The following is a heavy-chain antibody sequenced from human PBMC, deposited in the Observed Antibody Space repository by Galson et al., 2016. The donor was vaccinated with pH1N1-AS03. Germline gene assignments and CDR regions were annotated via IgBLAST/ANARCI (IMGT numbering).Heavy chain of an antibody. Sequence: SLRLSCAASGFIFSNHGMHWVRQAPGKGLEWVSSISSSSSYIYYADSVKGRLTISRDNARNSLYLQMNSLRAEDTAVYYCARRSAAVSGTGCVDVWGQGTTVTVSS. D-gene: IGHD6-19*01. V-gene: IGHV3-21*01. CDR3: ARRSAAVSGTGCVDV. CDR1: GFIFSNHG. CDR2: ISSSSSYI. J-gene: IGHJ6*02.